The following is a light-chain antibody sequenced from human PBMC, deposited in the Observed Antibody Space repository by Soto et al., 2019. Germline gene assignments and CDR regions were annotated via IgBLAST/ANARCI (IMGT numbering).Light chain of an antibody. CDR3: KSYAGSNTYV. CDR2: EVV. V-gene: IGLV2-8*01. CDR1: KNDIGVYDF. Sequence: HSVLTQPPSSSGSPGQSVTISCTGTKNDIGVYDFVSWYQHHPGKAPRLIIYEVVQRPSGVPDRFSGSKSGNTASLTVSGLQAADEDDYFCKSYAGSNTYVFGSGTKVTVL. J-gene: IGLJ1*01.